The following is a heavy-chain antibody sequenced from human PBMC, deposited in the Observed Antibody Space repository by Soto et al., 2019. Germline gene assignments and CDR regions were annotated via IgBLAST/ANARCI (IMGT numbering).Heavy chain of an antibody. J-gene: IGHJ4*02. CDR2: ISYDGSNK. V-gene: IGHV3-30-3*01. CDR1: GFTFSSYW. D-gene: IGHD3-3*01. CDR3: ARPYDFWSGYYNSYFDY. Sequence: PGGSLRLSCAASGFTFSSYWMSWVRQAPGKGLEWVAVISYDGSNKYYADSVKGRFTISRDNSKNTLYLQMNSLRAEDTAVYYCARPYDFWSGYYNSYFDYWGQGTLVTVSS.